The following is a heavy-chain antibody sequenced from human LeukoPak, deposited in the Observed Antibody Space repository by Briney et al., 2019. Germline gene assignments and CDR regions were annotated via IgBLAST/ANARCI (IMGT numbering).Heavy chain of an antibody. D-gene: IGHD6-13*01. V-gene: IGHV4-39*07. CDR2: IYYSGST. CDR1: GGSISSSSYY. CDR3: ARDSIQGIAATPSDY. Sequence: SETLSLTCTVSGGSISSSSYYWGWIRQPPGKGLEWIGSIYYSGSTYYNPSLKSRVTISVDTSKNQFSLKLSSVTAADTAVYYCARDSIQGIAATPSDYWGQGTLVTVSS. J-gene: IGHJ4*02.